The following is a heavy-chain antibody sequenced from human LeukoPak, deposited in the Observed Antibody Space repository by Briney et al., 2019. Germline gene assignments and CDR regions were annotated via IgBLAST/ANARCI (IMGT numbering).Heavy chain of an antibody. CDR2: MNPNSGNT. CDR3: ARGPFYDSSGYYFDY. V-gene: IGHV1-8*03. J-gene: IGHJ4*02. D-gene: IGHD3-22*01. CDR1: GYTFTSYD. Sequence: ASVRVSCKASGYTFTSYDINWVRQATGQGLEWMGWMNPNSGNTGYAQKFQGRVTITRNTSISTAYMELSSLRSGDTAVYYCARGPFYDSSGYYFDYWGQGTLVTVSS.